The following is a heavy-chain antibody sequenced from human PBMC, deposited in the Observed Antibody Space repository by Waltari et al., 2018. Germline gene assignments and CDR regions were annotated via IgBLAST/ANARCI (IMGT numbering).Heavy chain of an antibody. CDR3: ARPVVGYYYCMDV. V-gene: IGHV3-30*01. Sequence: QVQLVESGGGVVQPGRSLRLSCAASGFTFNSFAMNWVRQAPGKGLDWVAVISYDESDKFYADSVKGRFTISRDNSKNTLYLQMNSLRAEDTAVYYCARPVVGYYYCMDVWGKGTTVTVSS. CDR2: ISYDESDK. D-gene: IGHD2-15*01. CDR1: GFTFNSFA. J-gene: IGHJ6*03.